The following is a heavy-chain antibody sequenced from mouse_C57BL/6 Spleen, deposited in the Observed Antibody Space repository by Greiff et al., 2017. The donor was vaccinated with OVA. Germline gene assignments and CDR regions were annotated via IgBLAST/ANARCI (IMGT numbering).Heavy chain of an antibody. CDR3: TRSYYYSRDYYAMDY. D-gene: IGHD1-1*01. Sequence: EVNVVESGGGLVQPGGSMKLSCAASGFTFSDAWMDWVRQSPEKGLEWVAEIRNKANNHATYYAESVKGRFTISRDDSKSSVYLQMNSLRAEDTGIYYCTRSYYYSRDYYAMDYWGQGTSVTVSS. CDR1: GFTFSDAW. J-gene: IGHJ4*01. V-gene: IGHV6-6*01. CDR2: IRNKANNHAT.